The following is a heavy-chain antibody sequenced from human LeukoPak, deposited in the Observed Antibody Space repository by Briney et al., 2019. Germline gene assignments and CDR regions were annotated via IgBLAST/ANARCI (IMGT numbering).Heavy chain of an antibody. Sequence: PGGSLRLSCAASGLTFRNYGMHWVRQAPGKGLEWVCRIRNKGKSYSTEYAASVKGRFTISRDDSKNTLWLQMNSLKSEDTAVYYCASLAAGWGQGTLVTVSS. CDR3: ASLAAG. CDR1: GLTFRNYG. J-gene: IGHJ4*02. V-gene: IGHV3-72*01. CDR2: IRNKGKSYST.